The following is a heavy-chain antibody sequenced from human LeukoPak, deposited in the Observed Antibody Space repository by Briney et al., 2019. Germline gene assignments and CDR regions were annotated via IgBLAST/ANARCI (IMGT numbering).Heavy chain of an antibody. Sequence: GASVKVSCKASGYTFTSYGISWVRQAPGQGLEWMGWISAYNGNTNYAQKLQGRVTMTTDTSTSTAYMELRSLRSDDTAVYYCARVIRGDSSGWHYYYYGMDVWGQGTTVTVS. J-gene: IGHJ6*02. V-gene: IGHV1-18*01. D-gene: IGHD6-19*01. CDR1: GYTFTSYG. CDR3: ARVIRGDSSGWHYYYYGMDV. CDR2: ISAYNGNT.